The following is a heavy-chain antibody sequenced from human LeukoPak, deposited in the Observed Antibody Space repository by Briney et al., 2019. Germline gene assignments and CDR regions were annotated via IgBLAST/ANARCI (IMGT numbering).Heavy chain of an antibody. CDR2: IKQDGSEK. D-gene: IGHD2-15*01. J-gene: IGHJ6*03. CDR3: ARGVGSVSRYCSGGSCYSIQNYYMDV. V-gene: IGHV3-7*01. Sequence: PGGSLRLSCAASGFTFSSYSMNWVRQAPGKGLEWVANIKQDGSEKYYVDSVKGRFTISRDNAKNSLYLQMNSLRAEDTAVYYCARGVGSVSRYCSGGSCYSIQNYYMDVWGKGTTVTVSS. CDR1: GFTFSSYS.